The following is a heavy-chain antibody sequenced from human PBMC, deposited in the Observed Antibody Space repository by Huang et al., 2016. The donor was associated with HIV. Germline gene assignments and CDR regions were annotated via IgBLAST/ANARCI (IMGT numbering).Heavy chain of an antibody. J-gene: IGHJ4*02. CDR3: ARAVPTPNRFGVGGFDY. D-gene: IGHD3-3*01. CDR2: ISSSSSYI. V-gene: IGHV3-21*01. Sequence: EVQLVESGGGLVKPGGSLRLSCAASGFTFSSYSMNWVRQAPGKGLEWVSSISSSSSYIYYADSLKGRFTISRDNAKNSLYLQMNSLRAEDTAVYYCARAVPTPNRFGVGGFDYWGQGTLVTVSS. CDR1: GFTFSSYS.